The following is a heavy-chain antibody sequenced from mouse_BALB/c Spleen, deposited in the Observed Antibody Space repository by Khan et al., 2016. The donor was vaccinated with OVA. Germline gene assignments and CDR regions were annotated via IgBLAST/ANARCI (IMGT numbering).Heavy chain of an antibody. CDR3: ETRLTGAFAY. Sequence: EVQLVESGGDLVKSGGSLKLSCAASGFTFSPYSMSWVRQTPDKRLEWVATISSDGDYTYYPDSVKGRFTISRDNAKNTLYLQMSSLKSEDTAIYYWETRLTGAFAYWGQGTLVTVAA. D-gene: IGHD4-1*01. J-gene: IGHJ3*01. V-gene: IGHV5-6*01. CDR2: ISSDGDYT. CDR1: GFTFSPYS.